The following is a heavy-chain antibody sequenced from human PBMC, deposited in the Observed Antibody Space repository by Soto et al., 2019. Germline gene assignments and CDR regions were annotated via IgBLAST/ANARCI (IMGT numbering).Heavy chain of an antibody. V-gene: IGHV1-2*02. Sequence: QVQLLQSVAEVKKPGASLKVSCKASGYTFSGYYIHWVRQARGQGLEWMGCINPDSGATKYAQNFRGRVTMTRDTYINTDYMELSRLTSGDTAIYYCARVRGEVVSGGDYDHWGRGTLITGS. CDR1: GYTFSGYY. CDR3: ARVRGEVVSGGDYDH. CDR2: INPDSGAT. D-gene: IGHD6-19*01. J-gene: IGHJ4*02.